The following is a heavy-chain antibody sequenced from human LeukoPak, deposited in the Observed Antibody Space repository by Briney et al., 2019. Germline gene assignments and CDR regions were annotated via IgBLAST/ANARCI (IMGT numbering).Heavy chain of an antibody. Sequence: ASVKVSCKASGYTFTSYYMHWVRQAPGQGLEWMGIINPSGGSTSYAQKLQGRVTMTRDMSTSTVYMELSSLRSEDTAVYYCARAIVVVPAAIYYFDYWGQGTLVTVSS. CDR1: GYTFTSYY. V-gene: IGHV1-46*01. CDR3: ARAIVVVPAAIYYFDY. J-gene: IGHJ4*02. CDR2: INPSGGST. D-gene: IGHD2-2*02.